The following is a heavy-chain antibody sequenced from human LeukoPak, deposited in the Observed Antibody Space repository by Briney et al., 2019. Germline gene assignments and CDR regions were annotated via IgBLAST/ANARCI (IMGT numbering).Heavy chain of an antibody. D-gene: IGHD3-22*01. CDR3: ARDSDLYYYDSSGYPLGAFDI. CDR2: IYYSGST. J-gene: IGHJ3*02. CDR1: GGSISSYY. V-gene: IGHV4-59*01. Sequence: PSETLSLTCTVSGGSISSYYWSWIRQPPGKGLEWIGYIYYSGSTNYNPSLKSRVTISVDTSKNQFSLKLSSVTAADTAVYYCARDSDLYYYDSSGYPLGAFDIWGQGTMVTVSS.